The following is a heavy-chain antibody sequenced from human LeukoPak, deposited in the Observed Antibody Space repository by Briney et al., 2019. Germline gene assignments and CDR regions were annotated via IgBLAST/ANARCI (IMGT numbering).Heavy chain of an antibody. J-gene: IGHJ6*02. CDR1: GCTFSSYS. CDR3: ARGYSEDYGMDV. Sequence: GGSLILSCAASGCTFSSYSMNWVRQAPGKGLEWVSSISSSSSYIYYADSVKGRFTISRDNAKNSLYLQMSSLRAEDTAVYYCARGYSEDYGMDVWGQGTTVTVSS. D-gene: IGHD4-11*01. CDR2: ISSSSSYI. V-gene: IGHV3-21*01.